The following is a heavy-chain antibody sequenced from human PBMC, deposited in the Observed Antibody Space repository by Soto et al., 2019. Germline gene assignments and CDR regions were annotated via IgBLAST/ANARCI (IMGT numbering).Heavy chain of an antibody. D-gene: IGHD2-15*01. CDR3: TRDPLDIVVGDYYYYYGMDV. J-gene: IGHJ6*02. CDR2: IRGKAYGGTT. Sequence: GGSLRLSCTASGFTFGDYAMSWFRQAPGKGLEWVGFIRGKAYGGTTEYAASVKGRFTISRDDSKSIAYLQMNSLKTEDTAVYYCTRDPLDIVVGDYYYYYGMDVWGQGTTVTASS. V-gene: IGHV3-49*03. CDR1: GFTFGDYA.